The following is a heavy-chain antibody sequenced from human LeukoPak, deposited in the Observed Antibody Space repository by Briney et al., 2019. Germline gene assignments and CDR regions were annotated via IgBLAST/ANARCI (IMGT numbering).Heavy chain of an antibody. Sequence: GGSLRLSCAASGFTFSNYDMHWVRQVPGKGLEWVAFIRYDGTNKYYADSVKGRFTISRDNAKNTLYLQMNSLRVEDTAVYYCARVGYYDSSNYYAYFQHWGQGTLVTVSS. J-gene: IGHJ1*01. D-gene: IGHD3-22*01. CDR3: ARVGYYDSSNYYAYFQH. V-gene: IGHV3-30*02. CDR2: IRYDGTNK. CDR1: GFTFSNYD.